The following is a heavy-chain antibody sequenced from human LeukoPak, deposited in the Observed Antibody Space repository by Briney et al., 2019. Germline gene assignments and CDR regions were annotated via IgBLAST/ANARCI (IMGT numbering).Heavy chain of an antibody. CDR1: GGSFNNYA. J-gene: IGHJ5*02. Sequence: ASVKVSCKASGGSFNNYAISWVRQAPGQGLEWMGRIIPIFGIANSAQKFQGRVTITADKSTNTAYMELSSLRSEDTAVYYCARHSLDCSGGRCYTNWFDPWGQGTLVTVSS. CDR2: IIPIFGIA. D-gene: IGHD2-15*01. V-gene: IGHV1-69*04. CDR3: ARHSLDCSGGRCYTNWFDP.